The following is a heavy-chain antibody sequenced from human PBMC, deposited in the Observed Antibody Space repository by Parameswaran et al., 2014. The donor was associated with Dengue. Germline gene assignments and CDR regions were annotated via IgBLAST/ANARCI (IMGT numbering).Heavy chain of an antibody. J-gene: IGHJ3*02. V-gene: IGHV4-34*01. CDR2: INHSGST. CDR3: ARSWRPTWPRAFDI. D-gene: IGHD3-16*01. Sequence: VRQAPGKGLEWIGEINHSGSTNYNPSLKSRVTISVDTSKNQFSLKLSSVTAADTAVYYCARSWRPTWPRAFDIWGQGTTVTVSS.